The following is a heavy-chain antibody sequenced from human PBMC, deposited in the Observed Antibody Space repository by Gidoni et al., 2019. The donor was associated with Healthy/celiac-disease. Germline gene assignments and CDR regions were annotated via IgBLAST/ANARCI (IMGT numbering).Heavy chain of an antibody. Sequence: EVQLLESGGGLVQPGGSLRLSCAASGFTFSSYAMSWVRQAPGKGLEWVSAISGSGGSTYYADSVKGRFTISRDNSKNTLYLKMNSLRAEDTAVYYCAITTRDNGYDYVWGSYRLDYWGQGTLVTVSS. J-gene: IGHJ4*02. CDR3: AITTRDNGYDYVWGSYRLDY. V-gene: IGHV3-23*01. CDR2: ISGSGGST. CDR1: GFTFSSYA. D-gene: IGHD3-16*02.